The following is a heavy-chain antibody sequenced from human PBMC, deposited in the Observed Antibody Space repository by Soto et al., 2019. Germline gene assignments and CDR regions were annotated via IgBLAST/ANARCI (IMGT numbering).Heavy chain of an antibody. CDR1: GGSFSGYY. J-gene: IGHJ1*01. Sequence: QVQLQQWGAGLLKPSETLSLTCAVYGGSFSGYYWSWIRQPPGKGPEWIGEINHSGSTNYNPSLKRRVTLSVDTSKNQFSLTLSSVTAADTAVYYCARGLGYYGSGSYGYFQHWGQGTLVTVSS. CDR3: ARGLGYYGSGSYGYFQH. D-gene: IGHD3-10*01. CDR2: INHSGST. V-gene: IGHV4-34*01.